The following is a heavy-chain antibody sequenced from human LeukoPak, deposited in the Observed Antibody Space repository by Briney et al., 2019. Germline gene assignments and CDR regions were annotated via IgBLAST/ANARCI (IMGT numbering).Heavy chain of an antibody. V-gene: IGHV3-23*01. D-gene: IGHD3-3*01. J-gene: IGHJ5*02. CDR2: ISGSGGST. Sequence: GGSLRLSCAASGFTFSSYAMSWVRQAPGKGLEWVLAISGSGGSTYYADSVKGRFTISRDNAKNSLYLQMNSLGAEDTAVYYCARMRDFWSGYYNHWGQGTLVTVSS. CDR1: GFTFSSYA. CDR3: ARMRDFWSGYYNH.